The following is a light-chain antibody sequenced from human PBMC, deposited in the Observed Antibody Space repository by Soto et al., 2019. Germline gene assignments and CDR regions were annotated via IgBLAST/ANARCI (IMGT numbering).Light chain of an antibody. Sequence: QSVLTQPPSVSGAPGQRVIMSCTGTSSNIGAGFDVHWYQQLPGPAPTLLIYGNTNRPTGVPDRFSGSKGGTSASLTITGLQARDEPDYYCQSYDISLRGNVFGPGTKLTVL. V-gene: IGLV1-40*01. CDR3: QSYDISLRGNV. J-gene: IGLJ1*01. CDR1: SSNIGAGFD. CDR2: GNT.